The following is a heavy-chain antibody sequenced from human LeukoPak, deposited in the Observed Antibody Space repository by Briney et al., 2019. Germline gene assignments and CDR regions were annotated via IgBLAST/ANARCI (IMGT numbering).Heavy chain of an antibody. CDR3: ARVGYCSSTSCHGFED. D-gene: IGHD2-2*01. CDR1: GFTFSSYW. J-gene: IGHJ4*02. CDR2: IKQDGSEK. Sequence: SGGSLRLSCAACGFTFSSYWMSWVRQAPGKGLEWVANIKQDGSEKYYVDSVKGRFTISRDNAKNSLYLQMNSLRAEDTAVYYCARVGYCSSTSCHGFEDWGQGTLVTVSS. V-gene: IGHV3-7*01.